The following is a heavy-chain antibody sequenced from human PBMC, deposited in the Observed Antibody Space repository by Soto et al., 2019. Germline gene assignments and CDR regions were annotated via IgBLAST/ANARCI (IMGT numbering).Heavy chain of an antibody. J-gene: IGHJ2*01. CDR3: AKRRGQQLENWQFDV. CDR2: ISSDGGGT. CDR1: GFSFSDRA. D-gene: IGHD1-1*01. V-gene: IGHV3-23*01. Sequence: EVQLLESGGGLVQPGGSLRLSCVASGFSFSDRAMAWVRQAPGKGLEWVSDISSDGGGTFYADSVKGRFTISRDNVKKTVHLQMNRLRDEDTATYYCAKRRGQQLENWQFDVWGRDSLVSVAS.